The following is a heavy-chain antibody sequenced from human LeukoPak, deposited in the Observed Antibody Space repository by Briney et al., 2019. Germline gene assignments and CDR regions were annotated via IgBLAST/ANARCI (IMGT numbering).Heavy chain of an antibody. CDR2: IGGNDGTT. D-gene: IGHD3-22*01. J-gene: IGHJ4*02. V-gene: IGHV3-23*01. CDR1: GFTFSTHA. CDR3: AKRDSSGSYPYYFDY. Sequence: GGCLRLSCVASGFTFSTHAMSWVRLAPGKGLEWASAIGGNDGTTYYADSVKGRFTISRDNSKDTLYLQMSSLRVEDTATYYCAKRDSSGSYPYYFDYWGQGTLVTVSS.